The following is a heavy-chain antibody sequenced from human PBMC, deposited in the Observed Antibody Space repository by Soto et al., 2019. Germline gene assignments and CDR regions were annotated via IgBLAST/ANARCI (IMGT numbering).Heavy chain of an antibody. CDR3: ARDWYYGEYASYYSDY. CDR1: GFTFSSYS. J-gene: IGHJ4*02. V-gene: IGHV3-21*01. D-gene: IGHD4-17*01. Sequence: EVQLVESGGGLVKPGGSLRLSCAASGFTFSSYSMNWVRQAPGKGLEWVSSISSSSSYIYYADSLKGRFTISRDNAKNSLYLPMNSLRADNTAVYYSARDWYYGEYASYYSDYWGQGTLVTVSS. CDR2: ISSSSSYI.